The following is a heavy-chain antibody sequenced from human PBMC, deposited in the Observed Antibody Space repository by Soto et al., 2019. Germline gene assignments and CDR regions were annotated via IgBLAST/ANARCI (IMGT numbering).Heavy chain of an antibody. D-gene: IGHD5-18*01. CDR1: GFIFSDYY. V-gene: IGHV3-11*01. CDR3: ARGLVDTDMGRQYYYYYYGMDV. CDR2: ISSKSSSI. Sequence: GGSLRLSCAASGFIFSDYYMSWIRQAPGKGPKWVSYISSKSSSIYYADSVKGRFTISRDNAKKSLYLQMNSLRAEDTAVYYCARGLVDTDMGRQYYYYYYGMDVWGQGTTVTVSS. J-gene: IGHJ6*02.